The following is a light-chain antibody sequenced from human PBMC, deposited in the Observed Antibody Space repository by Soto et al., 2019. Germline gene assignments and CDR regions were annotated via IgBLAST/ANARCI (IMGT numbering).Light chain of an antibody. CDR2: GAS. V-gene: IGKV3-20*01. CDR3: QQYGGSSRT. J-gene: IGKJ1*01. CDR1: QSVDSYY. Sequence: EIVLTQSPGTLSLSPGERATLSCRASQSVDSYYLAWYQQKPGQAPRLLIFGASSRATGIPDRFSGSGSGTDFTLTISRLEPEDFAVYYCQQYGGSSRTFGQGTKVEFK.